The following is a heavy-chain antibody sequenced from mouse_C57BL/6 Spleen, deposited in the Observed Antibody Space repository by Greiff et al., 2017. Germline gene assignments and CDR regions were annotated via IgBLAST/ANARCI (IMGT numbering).Heavy chain of an antibody. D-gene: IGHD4-1*01. Sequence: QVHVKQSGPELVKPGASVKISCKASGYSFTSYYIHWVKQRPGQGLEWIGWIYPGSGNTKYNEKFKGKATLTADTSSSTAYMQLSSLTSEDSAVYYCARSPHWVGFDYWGQGTTLTVSS. CDR2: IYPGSGNT. J-gene: IGHJ2*01. CDR3: ARSPHWVGFDY. CDR1: GYSFTSYY. V-gene: IGHV1-66*01.